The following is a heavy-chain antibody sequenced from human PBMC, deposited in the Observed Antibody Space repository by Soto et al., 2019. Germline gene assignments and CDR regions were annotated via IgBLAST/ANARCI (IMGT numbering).Heavy chain of an antibody. CDR2: IVPLFRTT. D-gene: IGHD6-13*01. Sequence: QVQLVQSGAEAKKPGSSVKVSCKTSGGTFSSYAISWVRQAPGQGLEWMGGIVPLFRTTNYAQNFQGRVTITADTSTYTVYMELSGRRSGDTAVYYCARGGYSSTWSNLLDRSGLDVW. CDR3: ARGGYSSTWSNLLDRSGLDV. CDR1: GGTFSSYA. J-gene: IGHJ6*01. V-gene: IGHV1-69*06.